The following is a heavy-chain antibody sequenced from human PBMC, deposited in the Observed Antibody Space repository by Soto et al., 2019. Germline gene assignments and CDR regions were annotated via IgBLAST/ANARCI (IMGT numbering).Heavy chain of an antibody. CDR3: ARDFSRLGLHLD. J-gene: IGHJ4*02. Sequence: TLSLTCTVSVCSVIRGSYYWSWLRQPPGKGLEWIGYVYYSGSTNYNPSLKSRVTISVDTSKNQFSLNLGSVTAADTAVYYCARDFSRLGLHLDWGQGTLVTVS. CDR2: VYYSGST. D-gene: IGHD3-3*01. V-gene: IGHV4-61*01. CDR1: VCSVIRGSYY.